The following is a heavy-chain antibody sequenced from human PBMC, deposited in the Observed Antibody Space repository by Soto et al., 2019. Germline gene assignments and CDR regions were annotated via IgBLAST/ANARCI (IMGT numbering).Heavy chain of an antibody. Sequence: ASVKVSCKXSGYTFTSYGISWVRQAPGQGLEWMGWISAYNGNTNYAQKLQGRVTMTTDTSTSTAYMELRSLRSDDTAVYYCAREQDIVVVDPERFDYWGQGALVTVSS. CDR2: ISAYNGNT. D-gene: IGHD2-15*01. CDR1: GYTFTSYG. CDR3: AREQDIVVVDPERFDY. J-gene: IGHJ4*02. V-gene: IGHV1-18*04.